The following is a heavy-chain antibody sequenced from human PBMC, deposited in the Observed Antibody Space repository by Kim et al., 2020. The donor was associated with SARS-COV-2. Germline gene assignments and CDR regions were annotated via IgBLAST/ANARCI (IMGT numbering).Heavy chain of an antibody. V-gene: IGHV3-13*01. CDR2: IGTAGDT. Sequence: GGSLRLSCAASVFTFSSYDMHWVRQATGKGLEWVSAIGTAGDTYYPGSVKGRFTISRENAKNSLYLQMNSLRAGDTAVYYCARAGYYYGSGSYYNYYYMDVWGKGTTVTVSS. D-gene: IGHD3-10*01. J-gene: IGHJ6*03. CDR3: ARAGYYYGSGSYYNYYYMDV. CDR1: VFTFSSYD.